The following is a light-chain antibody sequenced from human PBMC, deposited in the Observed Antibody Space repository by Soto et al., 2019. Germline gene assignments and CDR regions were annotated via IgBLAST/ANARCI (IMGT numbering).Light chain of an antibody. J-gene: IGLJ3*02. V-gene: IGLV1-44*01. Sequence: QSVVTQPPSASATPGQRVTISCSGSTSNIGGHAVNWYQQLPGSAPKLRIYSDNQRPSGVPDRFSGSKSGASASLAISGLQSDDEADYYCAAWDDNLTAWVFGGGTQLTVL. CDR3: AAWDDNLTAWV. CDR2: SDN. CDR1: TSNIGGHA.